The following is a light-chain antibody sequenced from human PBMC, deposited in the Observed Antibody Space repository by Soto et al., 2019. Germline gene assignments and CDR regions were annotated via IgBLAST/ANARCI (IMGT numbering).Light chain of an antibody. Sequence: QSVLTQPASVSGSPGQSITISCTGTSSDVGGYNYVSWYQQHPGKAPKFMIYEVSNRPSGVSNRFSGSKSGNTASLTISGLQAEDEADYYCSSYTSSTVVFGGGTKPTVL. CDR2: EVS. J-gene: IGLJ2*01. CDR1: SSDVGGYNY. CDR3: SSYTSSTVV. V-gene: IGLV2-14*01.